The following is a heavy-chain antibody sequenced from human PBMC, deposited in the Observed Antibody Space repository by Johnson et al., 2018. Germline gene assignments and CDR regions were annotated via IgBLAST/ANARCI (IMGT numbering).Heavy chain of an antibody. Sequence: QVQLQESGPGLVKPSQTLSLTCTVSSGTVSSGGYYWSWIRQHPGKGLEWIGYIYYSGSTFYNPSFESRVTISVDTSKNQFSLRLNSVTAADTAGYYWARERKDYYDSSGYDAFDIWGQGTMVTVSS. CDR3: ARERKDYYDSSGYDAFDI. CDR1: SGTVSSGGYY. D-gene: IGHD3-22*01. J-gene: IGHJ3*02. CDR2: IYYSGST. V-gene: IGHV4-31*03.